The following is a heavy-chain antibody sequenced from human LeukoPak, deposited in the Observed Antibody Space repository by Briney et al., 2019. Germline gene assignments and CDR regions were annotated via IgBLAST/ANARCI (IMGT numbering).Heavy chain of an antibody. V-gene: IGHV4-38-2*02. J-gene: IGHJ4*02. Sequence: SETLSLTCTVSGYSISSGYYWGWIRQPPGKGLEWIGSIYHSGSTYYNPSLKSRVTISVDTSKNQCALKLSSVTAADTAVYYCASWIDYWGQGTLVTVSS. CDR3: ASWIDY. CDR2: IYHSGST. D-gene: IGHD1-1*01. CDR1: GYSISSGYY.